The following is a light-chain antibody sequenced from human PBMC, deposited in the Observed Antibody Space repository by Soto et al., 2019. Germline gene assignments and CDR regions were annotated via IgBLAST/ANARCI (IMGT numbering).Light chain of an antibody. J-gene: IGKJ3*01. V-gene: IGKV3-11*01. CDR2: DAS. CDR3: QQRGNWPLT. CDR1: QSVSSN. Sequence: EIVMTQSPATLSVSPGERATLSCRASQSVSSNLAWYQQKPGQAPRLLIYDASNRATGIPARFSGSGSGTDFTLTISSLEPEDFAVYYCQQRGNWPLTFGPGTKVDIK.